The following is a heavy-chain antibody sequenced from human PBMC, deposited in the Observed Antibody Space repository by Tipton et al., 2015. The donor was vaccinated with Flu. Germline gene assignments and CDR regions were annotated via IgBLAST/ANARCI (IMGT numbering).Heavy chain of an antibody. CDR2: IFGTGST. V-gene: IGHV4-38-2*01. CDR3: ARHTGDSVRGVIDY. CDR1: GDAIRSGYL. D-gene: IGHD3-10*02. Sequence: TLSLTCSVSGDAIRSGYLWGWIRQPPGRGLEWIGNIFGTGSTYLNPSLKSRVAISVDTSKNQFSLKLSSVTAADTAVYYCARHTGDSVRGVIDYWGQGTLVTVSS. J-gene: IGHJ4*02.